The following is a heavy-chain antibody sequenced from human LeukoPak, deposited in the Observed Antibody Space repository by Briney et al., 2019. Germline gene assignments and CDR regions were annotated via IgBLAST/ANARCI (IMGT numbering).Heavy chain of an antibody. J-gene: IGHJ5*02. D-gene: IGHD1-14*01. CDR1: GGSISNYY. V-gene: IGHV4-59*01. CDR3: AKGGPEASAGLSWFDP. CDR2: TYYSGNP. Sequence: SETLSLTCTVSGGSISNYYWYWMRQPPGKGLEWIAYTYYSGNPNYNPSLKSRATISVDTSKNQFSLKLSSVTAADTAVYYCAKGGPEASAGLSWFDPWGQGTLVTVSS.